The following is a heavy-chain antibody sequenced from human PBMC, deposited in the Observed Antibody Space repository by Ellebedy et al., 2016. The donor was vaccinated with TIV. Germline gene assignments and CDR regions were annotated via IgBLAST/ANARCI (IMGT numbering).Heavy chain of an antibody. CDR1: GFTLSRYS. CDR2: IRSDGGRT. Sequence: GGPLRLSCAASGFTLSRYSTHWVRQVPGKGQVWVSRIRSDGGRTDYADSVKGQFTISGDNTKNMLFLEMSSLRPEDTATYFCARGGTYGGNSGFDDWGQGTLVAVSS. V-gene: IGHV3-74*01. CDR3: ARGGTYGGNSGFDD. D-gene: IGHD4-23*01. J-gene: IGHJ4*02.